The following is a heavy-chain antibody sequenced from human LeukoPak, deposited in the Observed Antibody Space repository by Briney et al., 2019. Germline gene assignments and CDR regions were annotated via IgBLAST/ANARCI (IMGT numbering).Heavy chain of an antibody. V-gene: IGHV1-24*01. CDR1: GYTLTELS. J-gene: IGHJ6*03. CDR3: ATGGGPNSARWDYYYYYMDV. Sequence: ASVKVSCKVSGYTLTELSMHWVRQAPGKGLEWMGGFDPEDGETIYAQKFQGRVTMTEDTSTDTAYMELSSLRSEDTAVYYCATGGGPNSARWDYYYYYMDVWGKGTTVTVSS. CDR2: FDPEDGET. D-gene: IGHD6-6*01.